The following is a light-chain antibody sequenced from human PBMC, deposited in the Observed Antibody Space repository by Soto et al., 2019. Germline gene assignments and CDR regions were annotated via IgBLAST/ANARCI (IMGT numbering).Light chain of an antibody. J-gene: IGLJ1*01. CDR2: DVS. CDR3: SSYTSSSTYV. Sequence: QSALTQPASVSGSPGQSLTISCTGTSSDVGGYNYVSWYQQHPGKAPKVMIFDVSNRPSRVSDRFSGSKSGNTASLTISGLQDEDEADYYCSSYTSSSTYVFGTGTKVTVL. CDR1: SSDVGGYNY. V-gene: IGLV2-14*01.